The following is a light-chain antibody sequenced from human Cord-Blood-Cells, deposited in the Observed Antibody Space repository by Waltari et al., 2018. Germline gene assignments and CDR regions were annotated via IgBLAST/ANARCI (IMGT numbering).Light chain of an antibody. Sequence: EIVLTQSPATLSLSPGDSATLSCRASQSVSSYLAWYQQKPGQAPRLLIYDASNRATGIPARFSGSGSGTDFTLTISSLEPEDFAVYYCQQRSNWQTFGQGTKVEIK. V-gene: IGKV3-11*01. J-gene: IGKJ1*01. CDR2: DAS. CDR3: QQRSNWQT. CDR1: QSVSSY.